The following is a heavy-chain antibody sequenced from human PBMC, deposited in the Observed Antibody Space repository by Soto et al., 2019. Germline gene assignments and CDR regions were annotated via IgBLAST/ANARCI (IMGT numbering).Heavy chain of an antibody. CDR1: GGSISRGGYY. Sequence: QVQLQESGPGLVKPSQTLSLSCTVSGGSISRGGYYWSWIRQHPGKGLEWIGFIYYSGSTNYNPSLKRRVSLSVDTSKNQLSLKLSSVAAADTAVYYCATFVNDLNVSGRYYKNSYGGQGPLVTVSS. CDR2: IYYSGST. J-gene: IGHJ4*02. V-gene: IGHV4-31*03. D-gene: IGHD3-10*01. CDR3: ATFVNDLNVSGRYYKNSY.